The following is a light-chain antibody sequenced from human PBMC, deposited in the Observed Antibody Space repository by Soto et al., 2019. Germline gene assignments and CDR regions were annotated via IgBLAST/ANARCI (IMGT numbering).Light chain of an antibody. CDR3: SSFTTRNTRV. J-gene: IGLJ1*01. CDR2: EVS. V-gene: IGLV2-14*01. CDR1: SSDVGGYNY. Sequence: QSALTQPASVSGSPGQSITISCTGTSSDVGGYNYVSWYQQHPRKAPKLMIYEVSDRPSGVSNRFSGSKSGNTASLTISGLQAEDEADYYCSSFTTRNTRVFVTGTKVTVL.